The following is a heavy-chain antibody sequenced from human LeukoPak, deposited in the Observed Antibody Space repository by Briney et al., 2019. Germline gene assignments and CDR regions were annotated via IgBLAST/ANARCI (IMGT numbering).Heavy chain of an antibody. J-gene: IGHJ6*02. CDR2: ISWNSGSI. Sequence: GGSLRLSCAASGFTFDDYAMHWVRQAPGKGLEWVSGISWNSGSIGYADSVKGRFTISRDNAKNSLYLQMNSLRAEDTALYYCAKDIGYSSGSGSYYGMDVWGQGTTVTVS. CDR1: GFTFDDYA. V-gene: IGHV3-9*01. CDR3: AKDIGYSSGSGSYYGMDV. D-gene: IGHD6-19*01.